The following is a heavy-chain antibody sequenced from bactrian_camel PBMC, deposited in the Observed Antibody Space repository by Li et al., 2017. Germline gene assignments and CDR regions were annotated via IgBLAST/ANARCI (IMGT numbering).Heavy chain of an antibody. D-gene: IGHD5*01. Sequence: QVQLVESGGGSVQAGGSLRLSCAASEHTFSSGCMGWFRQAPGNERERVATIHLDNGIPYYYGSVEGRFTISQDNAKNTVYLQLNSLTREDSAMYYCTRETQWVGYHEFVEYWGQGTQVTVS. V-gene: IGHV3S1*01. CDR3: TRETQWVGYHEFVEY. CDR2: IHLDNGIP. J-gene: IGHJ4*01. CDR1: EHTFSSGC.